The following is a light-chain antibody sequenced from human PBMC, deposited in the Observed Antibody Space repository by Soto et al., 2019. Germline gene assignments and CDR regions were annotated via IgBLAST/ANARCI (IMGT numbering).Light chain of an antibody. CDR1: QSISGC. Sequence: DIQMTQSPSTLSASVGDRVTLTWRSSQSISGCLAWYQKKPGKAPKLLVYKASSLESGVPSRFSGSGSGTELTLTISSLQTDDFANYYCQQYNSYSPYTFGQGTKVDIK. CDR2: KAS. V-gene: IGKV1-5*03. CDR3: QQYNSYSPYT. J-gene: IGKJ2*01.